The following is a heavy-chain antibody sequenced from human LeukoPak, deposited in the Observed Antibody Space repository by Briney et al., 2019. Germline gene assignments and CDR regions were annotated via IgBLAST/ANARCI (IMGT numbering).Heavy chain of an antibody. Sequence: PGGSLRLSCAASGFTFSGYWMHWVRQAPGKGLVWVSRISTDGSSNTYADSVKGRFTISRDNSKNTLYLQMNSLRAEDTAVYYCAREPGSSSWYQLYYYYYGMDVWGQGTTVTVSS. CDR2: ISTDGSSN. CDR3: AREPGSSSWYQLYYYYYGMDV. CDR1: GFTFSGYW. V-gene: IGHV3-74*01. J-gene: IGHJ6*02. D-gene: IGHD6-13*01.